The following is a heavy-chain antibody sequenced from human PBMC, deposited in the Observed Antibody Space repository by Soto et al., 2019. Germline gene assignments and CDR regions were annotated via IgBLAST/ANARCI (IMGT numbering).Heavy chain of an antibody. CDR3: ARSKRRGGGSIFDC. J-gene: IGHJ4*02. CDR2: IYFSGST. CDR1: GCSIRTYF. V-gene: IGHV4-59*01. D-gene: IGHD3-10*01. Sequence: PSETLSLTCPVSGCSIRTYFWSWIRLPPGKGLEWIGYIYFSGSTSYSPSLERRVTMSLDTSKNQVSLNLTSVTAADTAIYYCARSKRRGGGSIFDCWGQGTLVTVAS.